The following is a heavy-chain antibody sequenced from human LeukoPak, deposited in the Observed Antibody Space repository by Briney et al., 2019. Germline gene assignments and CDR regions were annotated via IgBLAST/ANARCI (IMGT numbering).Heavy chain of an antibody. CDR3: ARELRTFVS. Sequence: PGGSLRLSYAASGFTFSSYWMTWVRQAAGNGLEWVANIKHNGDELNYVDSVEDRFTISRDNAKNSLYLHMTSLRAEHTAVYYCARELRTFVSWGEGTLVTVSS. CDR1: GFTFSSYW. CDR2: IKHNGDEL. D-gene: IGHD4-17*01. V-gene: IGHV3-7*04. J-gene: IGHJ4*02.